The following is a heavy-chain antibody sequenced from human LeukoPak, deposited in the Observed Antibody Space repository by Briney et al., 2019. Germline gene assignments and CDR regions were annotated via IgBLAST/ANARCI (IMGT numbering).Heavy chain of an antibody. Sequence: SVKVSCKASGGTFSSYAISWVRQAPGQGLEWMGGIIPIFGTTNYAQKFQGRVTMTTDESTSTAYMELSRLRSEDTAVYYCAREKYCSGGSCYGDAFDIWGQGTMVTVSS. J-gene: IGHJ3*02. D-gene: IGHD2-15*01. V-gene: IGHV1-69*05. CDR3: AREKYCSGGSCYGDAFDI. CDR2: IIPIFGTT. CDR1: GGTFSSYA.